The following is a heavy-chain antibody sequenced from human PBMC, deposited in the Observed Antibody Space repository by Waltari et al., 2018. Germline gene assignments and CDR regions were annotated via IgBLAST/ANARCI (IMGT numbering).Heavy chain of an antibody. Sequence: EVQLAESGGGLVQPGGSLRLSCVASGFTLSSYWMSWVRQAPGKGLERVANIKEDGSQKYYVDSVKGRFTIFRDNAKNSLYLQMNSLRAEDTAEYYCARGGVTLVPWGQGTLVTVSS. V-gene: IGHV3-7*01. D-gene: IGHD3-10*01. J-gene: IGHJ4*02. CDR3: ARGGVTLVP. CDR1: GFTLSSYW. CDR2: IKEDGSQK.